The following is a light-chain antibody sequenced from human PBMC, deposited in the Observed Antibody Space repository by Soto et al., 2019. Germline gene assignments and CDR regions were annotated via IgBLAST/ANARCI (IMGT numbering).Light chain of an antibody. CDR3: SSYTSSTTLYV. J-gene: IGLJ1*01. Sequence: QSVLTQPASVSGSPGQSITISCTGASSDVGNYNYVSWYQQHPGKAPKLIIYDVSNRPSGVSNRFSGSKSGNTASLTISGLQAEDEADYYCSSYTSSTTLYVFVTGTKLTVL. V-gene: IGLV2-14*03. CDR2: DVS. CDR1: SSDVGNYNY.